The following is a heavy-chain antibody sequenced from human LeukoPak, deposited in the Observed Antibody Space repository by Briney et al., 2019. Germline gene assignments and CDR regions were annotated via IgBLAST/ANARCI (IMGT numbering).Heavy chain of an antibody. V-gene: IGHV3-7*01. D-gene: IGHD2-15*01. J-gene: IGHJ5*02. CDR2: IKQDGSEK. CDR1: GFTFSSYW. Sequence: GGSLRLSCVASGFTFSSYWMSWVRQAPGKGLEWVANIKQDGSEKYYVDSVKGRFTISRDNAKNSLYLQMNSLRAEDTALYYCAREGIFRLNFFDPWGQGTLVTVSS. CDR3: AREGIFRLNFFDP.